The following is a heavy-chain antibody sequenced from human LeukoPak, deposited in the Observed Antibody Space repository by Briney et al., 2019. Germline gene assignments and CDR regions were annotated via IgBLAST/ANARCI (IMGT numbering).Heavy chain of an antibody. V-gene: IGHV5-51*01. CDR3: ARHQCTNGVCYPYYFDY. Sequence: GESLKISCKGSGYSFTSYWIGWVRQMPGKGLELMGIIYPSDSDTRYSPSFQGQVTLSADKSISTAYLQWSSLRASDTAMYYCARHQCTNGVCYPYYFDYWGQGTLVTVPS. J-gene: IGHJ4*02. D-gene: IGHD2-8*01. CDR1: GYSFTSYW. CDR2: IYPSDSDT.